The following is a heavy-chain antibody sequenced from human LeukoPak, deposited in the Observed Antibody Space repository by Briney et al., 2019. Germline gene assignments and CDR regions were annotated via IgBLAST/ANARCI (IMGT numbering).Heavy chain of an antibody. Sequence: PGGSLRLSCAASGFTFSSYGMHWVRQAPGKGLEWVSYISSSGSTIYYADSVKGRFTISRDNAKNSLYLQMNSLRAEDTAVYYCARGVDRKSYYFDYWGQGTLVTVSS. CDR3: ARGVDRKSYYFDY. J-gene: IGHJ4*02. CDR1: GFTFSSYG. V-gene: IGHV3-48*04. CDR2: ISSSGSTI. D-gene: IGHD3-22*01.